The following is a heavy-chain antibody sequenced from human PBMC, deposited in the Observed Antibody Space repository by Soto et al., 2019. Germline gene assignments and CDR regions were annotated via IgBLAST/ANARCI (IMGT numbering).Heavy chain of an antibody. V-gene: IGHV3-7*03. Sequence: EVQLVESGGGLVQPGGSLRLSCAASGFIFSSYWMRWVRQAPGKGLEWVANIKHDGSEKYYVDSVKGRFTISRDNAKNSLYLQLNNLRVEDTAVYYCARDRVATINCWGQGILVTVSS. CDR2: IKHDGSEK. CDR3: ARDRVATINC. D-gene: IGHD5-12*01. J-gene: IGHJ4*02. CDR1: GFIFSSYW.